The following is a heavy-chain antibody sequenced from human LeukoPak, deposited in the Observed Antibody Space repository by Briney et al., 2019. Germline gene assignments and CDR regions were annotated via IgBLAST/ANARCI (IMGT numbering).Heavy chain of an antibody. CDR1: GFTFSSYG. J-gene: IGHJ4*02. CDR3: PRSGSYSYYFDY. Sequence: GGSLRLSCAASGFTFSSYGMSWVRQAPGKGLEWVSAISGSGGSTYYADSVKGRFTISRDNSKNTLYLQMNSLRAEDTAVYYCPRSGSYSYYFDYWGQGTLVTVSS. D-gene: IGHD3-10*01. V-gene: IGHV3-23*01. CDR2: ISGSGGST.